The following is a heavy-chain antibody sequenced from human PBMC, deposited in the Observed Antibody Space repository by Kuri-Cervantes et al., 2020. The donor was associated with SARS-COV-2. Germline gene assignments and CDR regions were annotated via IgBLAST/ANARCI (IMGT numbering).Heavy chain of an antibody. Sequence: LRLSCTVSGGSISSRDHYWSWIRQPPGKGLEWIGYIYYSGSTSYNASLKSRVTISADSSKNQFSLELSSVTAADTAVYYCARDGAGVAVAGTSNWFDPWGQGTLVTVSS. D-gene: IGHD6-19*01. J-gene: IGHJ5*02. CDR3: ARDGAGVAVAGTSNWFDP. CDR1: GGSISSRDHY. CDR2: IYYSGST. V-gene: IGHV4-30-4*08.